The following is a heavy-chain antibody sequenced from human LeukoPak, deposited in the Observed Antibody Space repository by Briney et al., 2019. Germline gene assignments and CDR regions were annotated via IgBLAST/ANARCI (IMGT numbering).Heavy chain of an antibody. CDR2: ISSSSSTI. CDR3: ARDVLRSPPPNWFDP. J-gene: IGHJ5*02. D-gene: IGHD5/OR15-5a*01. Sequence: GGSLRLSCAASGFTFSSYSMNWVRQAPGKGLEWVSYISSSSSTIYYADSVKGRFTISRDNAKDSLYLQMNSLRAEDTAVYYCARDVLRSPPPNWFDPWGQGTLVTVSS. CDR1: GFTFSSYS. V-gene: IGHV3-48*01.